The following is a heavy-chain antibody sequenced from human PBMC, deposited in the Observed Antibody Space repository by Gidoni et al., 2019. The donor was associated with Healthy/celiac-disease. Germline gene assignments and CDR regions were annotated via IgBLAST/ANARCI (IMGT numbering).Heavy chain of an antibody. CDR2: IIPIFGTA. D-gene: IGHD2-2*02. CDR1: VYTFSSYA. J-gene: IGHJ6*02. CDR3: ARVYTIGAEYYYYGMDV. Sequence: QLVQSGPEVKKPGSSVKFSCKASVYTFSSYAISWVRQAPGQGLEWMGGIIPIFGTAHYAQKFQGRVTITADESKRTAYMELSSLRSEDTGVYYCARVYTIGAEYYYYGMDVWGQGTTVTVSS. V-gene: IGHV1-69*01.